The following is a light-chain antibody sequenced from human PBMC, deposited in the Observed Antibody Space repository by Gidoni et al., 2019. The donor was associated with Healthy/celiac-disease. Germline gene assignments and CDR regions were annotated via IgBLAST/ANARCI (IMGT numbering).Light chain of an antibody. CDR2: DAS. J-gene: IGKJ3*01. CDR1: QSISSW. Sequence: DIQMTQSPSTLSASVGDRVTITCRASQSISSWLAWYQKKPGKAPKLLIYDASSLESGVPSRFIGSGSVTEFTLTISSLQPDDFATYYFQQYNSYSFTFGPGIKVDIK. V-gene: IGKV1-5*01. CDR3: QQYNSYSFT.